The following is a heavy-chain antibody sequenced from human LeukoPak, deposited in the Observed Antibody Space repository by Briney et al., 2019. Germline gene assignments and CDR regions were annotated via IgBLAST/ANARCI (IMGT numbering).Heavy chain of an antibody. Sequence: PGASVKVSCKASGYTFTGYYMHWVRQAPGQGLEWMGRINPNSGGTNYAQKFQGRVNMTRDTSIRTAYLDLAGLKSDDTAVYYCARDGPLGYYYFYMDVWGKGTTVIVSS. CDR2: INPNSGGT. CDR1: GYTFTGYY. CDR3: ARDGPLGYYYFYMDV. J-gene: IGHJ6*03. V-gene: IGHV1-2*06.